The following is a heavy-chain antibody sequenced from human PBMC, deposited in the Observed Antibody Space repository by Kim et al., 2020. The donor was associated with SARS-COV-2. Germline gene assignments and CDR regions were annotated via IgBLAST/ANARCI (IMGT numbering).Heavy chain of an antibody. CDR3: ARGPFNKLRFDY. V-gene: IGHV4-34*01. J-gene: IGHJ4*02. Sequence: SETLSLTCAVYGGSFSGYYWSWIRQPPGKGLEWIGEINHSGSTNYNPSLKSRVTISVDTSKNQFSLKLSSVTAADTAVYYCARGPFNKLRFDYWGQGTLVTVSS. D-gene: IGHD1-7*01. CDR1: GGSFSGYY. CDR2: INHSGST.